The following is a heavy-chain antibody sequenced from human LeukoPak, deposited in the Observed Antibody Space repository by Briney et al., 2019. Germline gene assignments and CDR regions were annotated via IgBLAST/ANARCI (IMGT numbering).Heavy chain of an antibody. CDR1: RFTFSNYA. J-gene: IGHJ5*02. D-gene: IGHD6-19*01. CDR3: ARADSRGWSDYIDP. Sequence: GGSLRLSSAASRFTFSNYAMSWVRQAPGKGLEWVSSISSSSSYIYYADSLKGRFTISRDNAKNTLYLQMNSLRAEDTAVYYCARADSRGWSDYIDPWGQGTLVAVSS. V-gene: IGHV3-21*01. CDR2: ISSSSSYI.